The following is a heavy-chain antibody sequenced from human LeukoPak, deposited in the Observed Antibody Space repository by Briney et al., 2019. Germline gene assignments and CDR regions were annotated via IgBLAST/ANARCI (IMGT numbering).Heavy chain of an antibody. V-gene: IGHV4-34*01. CDR1: GGSFSGYY. D-gene: IGHD6-25*01. Sequence: SETLSLTCAVYGGSFSGYYWSWIRQPPGEGLEWIGEINHSGSTNYNPSLKSRVTISVDTSKNQFSLKLSSVTAADTAVYYCARARLGGGQRRPFDYWGQGTLVTVSS. CDR2: INHSGST. J-gene: IGHJ4*02. CDR3: ARARLGGGQRRPFDY.